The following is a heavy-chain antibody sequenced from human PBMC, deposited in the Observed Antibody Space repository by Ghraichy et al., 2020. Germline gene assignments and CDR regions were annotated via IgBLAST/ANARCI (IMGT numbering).Heavy chain of an antibody. CDR2: ISASGGRT. J-gene: IGHJ6*04. V-gene: IGHV3-23*01. CDR3: AKEVGKDLTSVDV. D-gene: IGHD4/OR15-4a*01. CDR1: GFTFSNYA. Sequence: GGSLRLSCVGSGFTFSNYAMSWVRQTPGKGLEWVSVISASGGRTYYADSVKGRFTISRDNSKNTQYLQMNSLRAEDTAVYFCAKEVGKDLTSVDVWGKGTTVTVSS.